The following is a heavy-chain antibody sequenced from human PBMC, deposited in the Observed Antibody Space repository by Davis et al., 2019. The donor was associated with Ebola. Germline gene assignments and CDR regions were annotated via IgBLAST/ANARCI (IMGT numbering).Heavy chain of an antibody. J-gene: IGHJ4*02. CDR1: GFTFSSYA. CDR2: ISGSGGST. CDR3: ARGMGGVAGFFDY. V-gene: IGHV3-23*01. D-gene: IGHD6-19*01. Sequence: GESLKISCAASGFTFSSYAMSWVRQAPGKGLEWVSAISGSGGSTYYADSVKGRFTISRDNAKNTLYLQMNSLRAEDTAVYYCARGMGGVAGFFDYWGQGTLVTVSS.